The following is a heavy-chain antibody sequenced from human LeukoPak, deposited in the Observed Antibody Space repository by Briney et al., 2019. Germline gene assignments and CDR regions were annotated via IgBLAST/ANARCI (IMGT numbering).Heavy chain of an antibody. D-gene: IGHD6-13*01. V-gene: IGHV3-23*01. CDR3: AKARHDSSSWSFDY. J-gene: IGHJ4*02. Sequence: GGSLRLSCAASGFTFSSYATSWVRQAPGKGLEWVSAISGSGGSTYYADSVKGRFTISRGNSKNTLYLQMNSLRAEDTAVYYCAKARHDSSSWSFDYWGQGTLVTVSS. CDR2: ISGSGGST. CDR1: GFTFSSYA.